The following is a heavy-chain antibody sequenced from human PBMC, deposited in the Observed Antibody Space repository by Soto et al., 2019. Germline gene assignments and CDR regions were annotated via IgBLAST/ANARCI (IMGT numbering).Heavy chain of an antibody. CDR2: ISGSGGST. Sequence: GGSLRLSCAASGFTFSSYAMSWIRQAPGKGLEWVSAISGSGGSTYYADSVKGRFTISRDNSKNTLYLQMNSLRAEDTAVYYCAKDIRLGYCSGGSCLHAFDIWGQGTMVTVSS. CDR1: GFTFSSYA. J-gene: IGHJ3*02. V-gene: IGHV3-23*01. D-gene: IGHD2-15*01. CDR3: AKDIRLGYCSGGSCLHAFDI.